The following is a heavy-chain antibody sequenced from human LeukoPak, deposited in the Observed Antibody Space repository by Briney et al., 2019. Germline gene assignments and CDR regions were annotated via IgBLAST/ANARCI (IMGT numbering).Heavy chain of an antibody. Sequence: GGSLRLSCAASGFTFSSYSMNWVRQAPGKGLEWVSYISSSSSTIYYADSVKGRFTISRDNAKNSLYLQMNSLRAEDTAVYYCARDRREDHYYDSSGYYHWGQGTLVTVSS. J-gene: IGHJ5*02. CDR3: ARDRREDHYYDSSGYYH. CDR2: ISSSSSTI. V-gene: IGHV3-48*04. CDR1: GFTFSSYS. D-gene: IGHD3-22*01.